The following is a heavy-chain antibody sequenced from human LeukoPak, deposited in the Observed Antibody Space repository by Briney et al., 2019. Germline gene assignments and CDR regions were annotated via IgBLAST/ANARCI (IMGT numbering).Heavy chain of an antibody. CDR1: GGSISSSNW. CDR3: ARTLRGYYDSSGYYSH. D-gene: IGHD3-22*01. Sequence: SGTLSLTCAVSGGSISSSNWWSWVRQPPGKGLEWIGEIYHSGSTNYNPSLKSRVTISVDKSKNQFSLKLSSVTAADTAVYYCARTLRGYYDSSGYYSHWGQGTLVTVSS. V-gene: IGHV4-4*02. CDR2: IYHSGST. J-gene: IGHJ4*02.